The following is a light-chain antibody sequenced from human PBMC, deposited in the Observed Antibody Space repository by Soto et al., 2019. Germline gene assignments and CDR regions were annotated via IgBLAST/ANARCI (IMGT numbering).Light chain of an antibody. Sequence: EIVLTQSPGTLSLSPGERATLSCRASQSVRSNYLAWYQQKPGQAPRLVISAASSRATGIPVRFNGSGSGTDFTLTISRLEPEDFAVYYCQQYGSPPFTFGPGTKVDIK. CDR2: AAS. CDR3: QQYGSPPFT. J-gene: IGKJ3*01. CDR1: QSVRSNY. V-gene: IGKV3-20*01.